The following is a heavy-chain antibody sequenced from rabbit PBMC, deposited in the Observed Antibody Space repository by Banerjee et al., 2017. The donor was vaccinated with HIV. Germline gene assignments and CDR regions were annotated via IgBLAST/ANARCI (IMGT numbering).Heavy chain of an antibody. CDR3: VRDDYGDIDL. D-gene: IGHD2-1*01. V-gene: IGHV1S45*01. J-gene: IGHJ4*01. CDR2: ISTGDGST. CDR1: GFSLSNNYV. Sequence: QEQLEESGGDLVKPEGSLTLTCTASGFSLSNNYVMCWVRQAPGKGLEWIGGISTGDGSTYDASWVNGRFTISSHNAQNTLYLQMNGLTAADTASYFCVRDDYGDIDLWRPGTLVTVS.